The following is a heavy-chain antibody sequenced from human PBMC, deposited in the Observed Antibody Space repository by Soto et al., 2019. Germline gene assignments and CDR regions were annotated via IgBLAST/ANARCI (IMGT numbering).Heavy chain of an antibody. CDR1: GFTFSSYG. J-gene: IGHJ6*02. CDR3: VNGGEAADTDYYYYHGMDV. CDR2: VSPDGSNK. V-gene: IGHV3-30*18. Sequence: QVQLVESGGRVVQPGRSLRLSCAASGFTFSSYGMHWVRQAPGKGLEWVAAVSPDGSNKYYADSVKGRFTISRDNSKNTLYLQKNSLRDEDPPLYYCVNGGEAADTDYYYYHGMDVWGQGTTVTVSS. D-gene: IGHD3-16*01.